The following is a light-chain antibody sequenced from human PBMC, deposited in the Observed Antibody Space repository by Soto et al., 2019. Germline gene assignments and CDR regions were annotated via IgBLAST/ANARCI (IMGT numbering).Light chain of an antibody. CDR3: QQFNNYTWT. V-gene: IGKV1-5*03. CDR2: KAS. Sequence: DIQMTQSPSTLSASVGDRVTITCRASQSISSWLAWYQQKPGKAPKLLIYKASSLESGVPSRFSGSGSGTEFTLIISSLLPDDFATYYCQQFNNYTWTFVQGTKVDIK. J-gene: IGKJ1*01. CDR1: QSISSW.